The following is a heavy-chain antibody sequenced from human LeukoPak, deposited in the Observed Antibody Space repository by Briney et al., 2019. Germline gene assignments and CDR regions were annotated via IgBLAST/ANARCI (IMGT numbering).Heavy chain of an antibody. D-gene: IGHD2-15*01. CDR2: INHSGST. CDR3: VGARNCSGGSCYSIDY. CDR1: GGSFSGYY. V-gene: IGHV4-34*01. Sequence: SETLSLTCAVYGGSFSGYYWSWIRQPPGKGLEWIGEINHSGSTNYNPSLKSRVTISVDTSKNQFSLKLSSVTAADTAVYYRVGARNCSGGSCYSIDYWGQGTLVTVSS. J-gene: IGHJ4*02.